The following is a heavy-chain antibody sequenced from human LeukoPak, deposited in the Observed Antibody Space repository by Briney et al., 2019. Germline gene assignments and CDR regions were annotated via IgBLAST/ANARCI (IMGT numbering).Heavy chain of an antibody. CDR2: IKSDGGSG. J-gene: IGHJ4*02. V-gene: IGHV3-74*01. Sequence: GGPLRLSCTASGFTFSNYLMHWVRHAPGKGLLWVSHIKSDGGSGTYADSVKGRFTVSRDNAKNALYLQLNSLRAEDTAVYYCAKADSSGWYNLDYWGRGTLVTVSS. CDR1: GFTFSNYL. D-gene: IGHD6-19*01. CDR3: AKADSSGWYNLDY.